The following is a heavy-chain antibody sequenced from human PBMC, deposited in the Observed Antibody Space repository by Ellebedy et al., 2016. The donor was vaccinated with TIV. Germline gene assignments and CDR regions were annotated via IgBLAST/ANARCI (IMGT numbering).Heavy chain of an antibody. D-gene: IGHD4-23*01. J-gene: IGHJ4*02. CDR1: GLTFSSHA. V-gene: IGHV3-23*01. Sequence: GESLKISCAASGLTFSSHAMSWVRQAPGQGLEGVSAVSSSGDTTYYADAVKGRFTISRDNSKNTLYLQMSSLRAEDTAVYYCSFKGVATRVYWGQGTLVTVSS. CDR2: VSSSGDTT. CDR3: SFKGVATRVY.